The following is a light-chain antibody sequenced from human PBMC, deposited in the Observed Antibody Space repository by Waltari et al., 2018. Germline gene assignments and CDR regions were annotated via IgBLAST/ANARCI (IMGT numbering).Light chain of an antibody. Sequence: QSALTQPRSVSGSPGQSVTISCTGTRSDVGAYDYVSLYHQRPGKAPKPIIYDVTERPSWVPDRFSGSKSDNKASLTISGLQADDEADYYCCSYAGRYTNYVFGSGTKVTVL. J-gene: IGLJ1*01. CDR3: CSYAGRYTNYV. CDR2: DVT. CDR1: RSDVGAYDY. V-gene: IGLV2-11*01.